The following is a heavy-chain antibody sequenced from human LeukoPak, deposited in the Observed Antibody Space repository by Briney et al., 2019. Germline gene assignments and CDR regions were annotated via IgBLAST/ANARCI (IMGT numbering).Heavy chain of an antibody. CDR2: IYTSGTT. J-gene: IGHJ4*02. Sequence: SQTLSLTCTVSGGAINSGSHYWSWIRQSAGKGLEWIGRIYTSGTTNSNPSLKSRVTISVDTSKNQFSLKLSSVTAADTAVYYCARGYPNDYWGQGTLVTVSS. D-gene: IGHD3-16*02. CDR1: GGAINSGSHY. CDR3: ARGYPNDY. V-gene: IGHV4-61*02.